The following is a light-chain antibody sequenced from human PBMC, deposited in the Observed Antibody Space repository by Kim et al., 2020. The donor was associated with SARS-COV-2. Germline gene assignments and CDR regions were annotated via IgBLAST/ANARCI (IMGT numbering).Light chain of an antibody. V-gene: IGLV3-9*01. CDR1: GLGDKH. Sequence: SYELTQPLSLSVSLGQTAKITCGGGGLGDKHVHWYQQKPGQAPVPVIYQDTNLPSGIPERFSGSNSGNTATLTISRTQDVDEADYYCQTWDTNTAVFCGG. J-gene: IGLJ3*02. CDR3: QTWDTNTAV. CDR2: QDT.